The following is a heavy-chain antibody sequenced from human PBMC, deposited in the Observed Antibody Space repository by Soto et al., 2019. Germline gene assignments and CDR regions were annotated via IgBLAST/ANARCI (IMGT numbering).Heavy chain of an antibody. CDR2: ISGTGGSA. J-gene: IGHJ3*01. V-gene: IGHV3-23*01. CDR3: VREASGWYSRGSFDF. Sequence: GSLRLSGAASVFSFSNYAMNWVRQGPGKGLEWVSVISGTGGSASYAGSVQGRFTISRDNSNNTLYLQMNSLRAEDTAIYSCVREASGWYSRGSFDFWGRGTMVTVSS. D-gene: IGHD6-19*01. CDR1: VFSFSNYA.